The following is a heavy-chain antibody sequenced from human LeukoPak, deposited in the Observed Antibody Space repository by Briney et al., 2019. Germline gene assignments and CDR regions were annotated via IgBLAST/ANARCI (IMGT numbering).Heavy chain of an antibody. D-gene: IGHD6-13*01. CDR3: ARGRLRYSSSPRPGGGYFDY. J-gene: IGHJ4*02. CDR1: GGSFSGFY. CDR2: VNHSGST. Sequence: SETLSLTCAVYGGSFSGFYWSWIRQPPGMGLEWIGEVNHSGSTNSNPSPTRRVTISVDTSKYQFSLKLSSVTAADTAVYCRARGRLRYSSSPRPGGGYFDYWGQGTLVTVSS. V-gene: IGHV4-34*01.